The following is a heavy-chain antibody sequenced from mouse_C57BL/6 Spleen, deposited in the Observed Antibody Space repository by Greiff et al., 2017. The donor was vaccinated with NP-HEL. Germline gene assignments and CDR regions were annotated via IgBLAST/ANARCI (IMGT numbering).Heavy chain of an antibody. D-gene: IGHD2-3*01. J-gene: IGHJ3*01. CDR1: GYTFTDYE. V-gene: IGHV1-15*01. Sequence: QVQLKESGAELVRPGASVTLSCKASGYTFTDYEMHWVKQTPVHGLEWIGAIDPETGGTAYNQKFKGKAILTADKSSSTAYMELRSLTSEDSAVYYCTRNRRYDPCFAYWGQGTLVTVSA. CDR3: TRNRRYDPCFAY. CDR2: IDPETGGT.